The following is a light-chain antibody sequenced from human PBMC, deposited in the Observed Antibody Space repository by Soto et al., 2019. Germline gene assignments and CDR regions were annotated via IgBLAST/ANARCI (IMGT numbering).Light chain of an antibody. CDR1: SSAIGAYNY. CDR2: DVT. Sequence: QSALTQPRSVSGSPGQSVTISCTGTSSAIGAYNYVSWYQQHPGKAPKLMIYDVTKRPSGVPDRFSGSKSANTASLTISGLQAEDESYYYCSSHAGTYVFGTGTKLTVL. V-gene: IGLV2-11*01. CDR3: SSHAGTYV. J-gene: IGLJ1*01.